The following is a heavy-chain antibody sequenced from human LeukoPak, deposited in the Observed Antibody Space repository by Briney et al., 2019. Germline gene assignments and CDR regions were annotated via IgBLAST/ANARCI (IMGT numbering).Heavy chain of an antibody. J-gene: IGHJ4*02. CDR2: SYSSGNT. V-gene: IGHV4-39*01. Sequence: SETLSLTCTVSGGSISSSSYYWGWIRQPPGKGLEWIGSSYSSGNTYYNPSLKSRLTISVDTSKNQFSLKLSSLTAADAAVYYCARRGGYKSFDYWGQGTLVTVSS. CDR3: ARRGGYKSFDY. D-gene: IGHD5-24*01. CDR1: GGSISSSSYY.